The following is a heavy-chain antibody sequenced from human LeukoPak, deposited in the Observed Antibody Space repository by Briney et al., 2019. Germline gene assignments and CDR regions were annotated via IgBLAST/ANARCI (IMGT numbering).Heavy chain of an antibody. CDR2: FYPEDGET. V-gene: IGHV1-24*01. Sequence: GASVKVSCKVSGYTLTELSMHWVRQAPGKGLEWMGGFYPEDGETIYAQKFQGRVTMTEDTSTNTAYMELSSLRSEDTAVYYCATRGGNSNYYYYGMDVWGQGTTVTVSS. CDR3: ATRGGNSNYYYYGMDV. D-gene: IGHD4-23*01. J-gene: IGHJ6*02. CDR1: GYTLTELS.